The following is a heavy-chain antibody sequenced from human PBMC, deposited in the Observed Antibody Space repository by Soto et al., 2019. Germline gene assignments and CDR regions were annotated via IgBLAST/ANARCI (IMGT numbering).Heavy chain of an antibody. CDR2: IIPIFGTA. CDR3: ARGGAEMATIRDYYYYGMDV. D-gene: IGHD5-12*01. Sequence: SVKVSCKASGGTFSSYAISWVRQAPGQGLEWMGGIIPIFGTANYAQKFQGRVTITADESTSTAYMELSSLRSEDTAVYYCARGGAEMATIRDYYYYGMDVWGQGTTVTVSS. CDR1: GGTFSSYA. V-gene: IGHV1-69*13. J-gene: IGHJ6*02.